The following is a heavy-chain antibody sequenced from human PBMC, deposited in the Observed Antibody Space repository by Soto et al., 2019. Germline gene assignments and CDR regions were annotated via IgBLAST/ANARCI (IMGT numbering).Heavy chain of an antibody. J-gene: IGHJ6*02. CDR1: GFTFSSYA. CDR3: AKDLYSSSFTSYYYGMDV. CDR2: ISGSGGST. D-gene: IGHD6-13*01. V-gene: IGHV3-23*01. Sequence: GSLRRSCAAXGFTFSSYAMSWVRQAPGKGLEWVSAISGSGGSTYYADSVKGRFTISRDNSKNTLYLQMNSLRAEDTAVYYCAKDLYSSSFTSYYYGMDVWGQGTTVTVSS.